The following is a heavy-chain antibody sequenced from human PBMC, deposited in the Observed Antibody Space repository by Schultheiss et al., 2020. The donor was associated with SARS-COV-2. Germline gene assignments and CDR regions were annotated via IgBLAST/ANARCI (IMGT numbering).Heavy chain of an antibody. D-gene: IGHD4-17*01. CDR2: LQSGGST. J-gene: IGHJ6*02. Sequence: GGSLRLSCAASGLTVSSNYMSWVRQAPGKGLEWVSLLQSGGSTYYADSVKGRFTISRHNSKNTLYLQMNSLRAEDTAVYYCARVSRSDYYGMDVWGQGTTVTVSS. CDR3: ARVSRSDYYGMDV. CDR1: GLTVSSNY. V-gene: IGHV3-53*04.